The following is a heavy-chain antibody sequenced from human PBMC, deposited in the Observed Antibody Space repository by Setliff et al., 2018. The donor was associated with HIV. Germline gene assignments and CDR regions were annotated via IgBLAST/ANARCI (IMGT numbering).Heavy chain of an antibody. J-gene: IGHJ3*02. CDR2: IHHGGST. Sequence: SETLSLTCIVSGGSIRSSNWWSWVRQPPGKGLEWIGEIHHGGSTNYNLSLKSRVTISVDKSKNQFSLNLSSVTAADTAMYYCARDLKSGSYSPGAFDIWGQGTMVTVSS. V-gene: IGHV4-4*02. CDR3: ARDLKSGSYSPGAFDI. D-gene: IGHD1-26*01. CDR1: GGSIRSSNW.